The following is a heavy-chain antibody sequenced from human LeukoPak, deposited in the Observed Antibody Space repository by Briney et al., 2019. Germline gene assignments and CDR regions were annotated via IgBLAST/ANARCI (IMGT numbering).Heavy chain of an antibody. CDR1: GYAFSGYF. Sequence: ASVKVSCRASGYAFSGYFMHWVRQAPGQGLEWMGWIYPNSGGTKYAQKFQGRVTMTRDTSISTIYMELSSLRSDDTAVYYCARFSGSSNFDYWGQGTLVTVSS. D-gene: IGHD1-26*01. J-gene: IGHJ4*02. V-gene: IGHV1-2*02. CDR3: ARFSGSSNFDY. CDR2: IYPNSGGT.